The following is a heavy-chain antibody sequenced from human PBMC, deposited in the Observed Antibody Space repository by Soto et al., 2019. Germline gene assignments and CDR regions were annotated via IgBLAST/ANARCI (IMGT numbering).Heavy chain of an antibody. J-gene: IGHJ4*02. D-gene: IGHD3-10*01. V-gene: IGHV4-59*01. Sequence: QVQLQASGPGLVKPSETLSLTCTVSGGSISPYYWSWIRQPPGKGLEWIGHIYYSGSTKYNPSLKSGVTITVDTSKDQFSRKLSSVTAAATAVYSCARDDKVPGPVRLWGQGSLVTFS. CDR3: ARDDKVPGPVRL. CDR1: GGSISPYY. CDR2: IYYSGST.